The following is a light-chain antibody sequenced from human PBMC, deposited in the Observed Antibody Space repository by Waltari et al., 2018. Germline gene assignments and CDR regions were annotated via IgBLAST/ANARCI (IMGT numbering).Light chain of an antibody. Sequence: HSALTQPASVSGSPGQSITISCTGTSSDVGGYNYVSWYQQHPGKAPKLMIFDVRNRTLGVSNRFAGSKSGNTASLTVSGLQAEDEADYYCSSYISSDTLELFGGGTSLTVL. CDR2: DVR. CDR1: SSDVGGYNY. V-gene: IGLV2-14*03. J-gene: IGLJ2*01. CDR3: SSYISSDTLEL.